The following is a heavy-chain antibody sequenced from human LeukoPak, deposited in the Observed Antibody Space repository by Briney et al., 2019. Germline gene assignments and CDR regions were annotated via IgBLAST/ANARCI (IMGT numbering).Heavy chain of an antibody. D-gene: IGHD3-10*01. J-gene: IGHJ6*02. Sequence: GASVKVSCKASGYTFTSYGISWVRQAPGQGREWMGWISAYNGNTNYAQKLQGRVTMTTDTSTSTAYMELRSLRSDDTAVYYCARMSGIVVRGGDGMDVWGQGTTVTVSS. V-gene: IGHV1-18*01. CDR1: GYTFTSYG. CDR2: ISAYNGNT. CDR3: ARMSGIVVRGGDGMDV.